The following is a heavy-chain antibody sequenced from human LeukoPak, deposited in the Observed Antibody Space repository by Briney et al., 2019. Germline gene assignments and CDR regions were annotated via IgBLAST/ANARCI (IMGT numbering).Heavy chain of an antibody. Sequence: GASVKVSCKAFGYTFTSNYMHWVRQAPRQGPEWMGVISPSGGSTTYAQKFQGRVTMTRDTSTSTVYMELSSLRSEDTAVYYCARFAVHRRITVAGQFGLDYWGQGTLVSLSS. CDR3: ARFAVHRRITVAGQFGLDY. D-gene: IGHD6-19*01. CDR2: ISPSGGST. V-gene: IGHV1-46*01. CDR1: GYTFTSNY. J-gene: IGHJ4*02.